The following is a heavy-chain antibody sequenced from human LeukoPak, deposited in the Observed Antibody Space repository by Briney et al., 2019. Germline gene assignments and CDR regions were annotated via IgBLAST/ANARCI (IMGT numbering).Heavy chain of an antibody. CDR3: ARGQQQLVGSYYYHYGMDV. D-gene: IGHD6-13*01. Sequence: GGSLRLSCAASGFTFSNSAMSWVRQAPGKGLEWVANINQDGSEKYYVDSVEGRFTISRDNAKHSLYLQLNSLRAEDTAVYYCARGQQQLVGSYYYHYGMDVWGQGTTVTVSS. J-gene: IGHJ6*02. CDR1: GFTFSNSA. V-gene: IGHV3-7*01. CDR2: INQDGSEK.